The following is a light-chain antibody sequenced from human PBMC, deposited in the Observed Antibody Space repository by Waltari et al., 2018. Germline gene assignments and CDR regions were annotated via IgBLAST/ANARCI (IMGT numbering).Light chain of an antibody. Sequence: EIVLTQSPGTLSLSPGERATLSCRASQSVSSSYLAWYQQKPGQAPRLLIYGASSRATGIPDRVSGSGSGTDFTLTISRLEPEDFAVYYWQQYGSSPRTFGQGTKVEIK. CDR3: QQYGSSPRT. V-gene: IGKV3-20*01. CDR1: QSVSSSY. J-gene: IGKJ1*01. CDR2: GAS.